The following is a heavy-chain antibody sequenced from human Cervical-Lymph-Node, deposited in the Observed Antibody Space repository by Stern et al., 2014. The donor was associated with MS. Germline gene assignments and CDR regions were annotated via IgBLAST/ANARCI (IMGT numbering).Heavy chain of an antibody. CDR3: ARVGSIAVAGKSFDP. D-gene: IGHD6-19*01. J-gene: IGHJ5*02. CDR1: GYTFTSYG. Sequence: VQLVESGAEVKKPGASVKVSCKASGYTFTSYGISWVRQAPGKGLEWMGWISAYNGNTNSAQKLQGRVTMTTDTSTSRAYMELRSLRSDDTAVYYCARVGSIAVAGKSFDPWGQGTLVTVSS. CDR2: ISAYNGNT. V-gene: IGHV1-18*04.